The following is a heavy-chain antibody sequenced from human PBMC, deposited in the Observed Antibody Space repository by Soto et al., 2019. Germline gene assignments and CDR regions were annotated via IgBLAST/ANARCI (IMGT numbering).Heavy chain of an antibody. Sequence: EVQLVESGGGLVQPGGSLKLSCAASGFTFSGSAMHWVRQASGKGLEWVGRIRSKPNNYATAYGASVKGRFPISRDDSKNTAYLQMNSLNTEDTAVYYCSRQASDFWSGKPQYYMDVWGKGTTVTVSS. D-gene: IGHD3-3*01. CDR1: GFTFSGSA. V-gene: IGHV3-73*01. CDR2: IRSKPNNYAT. J-gene: IGHJ6*03. CDR3: SRQASDFWSGKPQYYMDV.